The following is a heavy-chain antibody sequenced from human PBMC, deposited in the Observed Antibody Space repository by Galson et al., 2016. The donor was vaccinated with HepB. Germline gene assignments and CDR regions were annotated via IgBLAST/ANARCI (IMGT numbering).Heavy chain of an antibody. Sequence: SVKVSCKASGYAFASYNMHWVRQAPGQGLEWMGIINPSGGSTNYAQKFQGRVTMTRDTSTSIVYMELSSLRSEDTAVYYCAYDYGDYNFDYWGQGTLVTVSS. CDR3: AYDYGDYNFDY. J-gene: IGHJ4*02. CDR2: INPSGGST. D-gene: IGHD4-17*01. V-gene: IGHV1-46*01. CDR1: GYAFASYN.